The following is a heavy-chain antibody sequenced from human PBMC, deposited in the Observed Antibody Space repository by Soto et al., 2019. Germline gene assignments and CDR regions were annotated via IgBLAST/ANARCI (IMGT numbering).Heavy chain of an antibody. Sequence: SETLSLTCAFSGGSISSDGYSWSWIRQPPGKGLEWIGYIYYSGKTYYNPSLKSRVTILVDTSRSQFSLKLTSVTAADTAVYFCARERAPYGPDYWGQGTLVTNSS. CDR3: ARERAPYGPDY. CDR1: GGSISSDGYS. V-gene: IGHV4-30-2*01. D-gene: IGHD3-10*01. CDR2: IYYSGKT. J-gene: IGHJ4*02.